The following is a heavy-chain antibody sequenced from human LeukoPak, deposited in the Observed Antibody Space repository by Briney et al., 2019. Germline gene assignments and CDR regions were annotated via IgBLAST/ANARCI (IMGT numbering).Heavy chain of an antibody. J-gene: IGHJ4*02. Sequence: PGGSLRLSCTASGFTFCDYAVSWFRQAPGKGLDWVGFIRSKANGGTIQYAASVKGRFTISRDDSKSIAYLQMNSLKTEDTAVYYCSRGVSSGWFYFDYWGQGTLVTVSS. D-gene: IGHD6-19*01. CDR3: SRGVSSGWFYFDY. CDR1: GFTFCDYA. CDR2: IRSKANGGTI. V-gene: IGHV3-49*03.